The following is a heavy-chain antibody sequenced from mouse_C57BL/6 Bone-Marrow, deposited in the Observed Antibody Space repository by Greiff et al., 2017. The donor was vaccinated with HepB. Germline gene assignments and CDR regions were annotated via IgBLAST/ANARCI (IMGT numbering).Heavy chain of an antibody. D-gene: IGHD2-1*01. CDR2: ISSGGSYT. CDR3: ARQGGLLWYRGAMDY. Sequence: DVKLVESGGDLVKPGGSLKLSCAASGFTFSSYGMSWVRQTPDKRLEWVATISSGGSYTYYPDSVKGRFTISRDNAKKTLYLQMSSLKSEDTAMYYCARQGGLLWYRGAMDYWGQGTSVTVSS. V-gene: IGHV5-6*02. J-gene: IGHJ4*01. CDR1: GFTFSSYG.